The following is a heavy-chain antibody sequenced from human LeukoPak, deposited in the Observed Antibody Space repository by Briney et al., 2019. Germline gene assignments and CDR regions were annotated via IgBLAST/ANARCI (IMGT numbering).Heavy chain of an antibody. V-gene: IGHV4-59*01. Sequence: SETLSLTCTVSGGSISSYYWSWIRQPPGKGLEWIGYIYYSGSTNYNPSLKSRVTISVDTSKDQFSLKLSSVTAADTAVYYCARASDIVVVPAAISYVNAFDYWGQGTPVTVSS. J-gene: IGHJ4*02. CDR1: GGSISSYY. CDR2: IYYSGST. D-gene: IGHD2-2*02. CDR3: ARASDIVVVPAAISYVNAFDY.